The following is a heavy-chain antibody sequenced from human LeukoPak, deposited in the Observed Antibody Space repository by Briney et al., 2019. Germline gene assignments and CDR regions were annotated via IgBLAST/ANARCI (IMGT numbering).Heavy chain of an antibody. D-gene: IGHD1-26*01. Sequence: SETLSLTCSVSDDSITMYYWTWIRQPPGKGLEWIGYIYYSGITNYNPSLKSRVTISVDTSKNQFSLKLSSVTAADTAVYYCARAGRWEGRPHAFDIWGQGTMVTVSS. CDR1: DDSITMYY. CDR2: IYYSGIT. CDR3: ARAGRWEGRPHAFDI. J-gene: IGHJ3*02. V-gene: IGHV4-59*01.